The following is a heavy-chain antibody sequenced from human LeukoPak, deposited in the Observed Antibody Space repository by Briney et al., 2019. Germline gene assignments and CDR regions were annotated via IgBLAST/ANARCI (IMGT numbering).Heavy chain of an antibody. J-gene: IGHJ6*04. CDR1: GYFSTAYY. Sequence: SETLSLTCTVSGYFSTAYYWGWIRQPPGKGLEWIASIRHDGHTYYNPSLKSQVSISVDMSRNQFSLKLNSLTAADTAVYYCAIGPPYAPGVLDVWGKGTTVTISS. V-gene: IGHV4-38-2*02. CDR2: IRHDGHT. D-gene: IGHD7-27*01. CDR3: AIGPPYAPGVLDV.